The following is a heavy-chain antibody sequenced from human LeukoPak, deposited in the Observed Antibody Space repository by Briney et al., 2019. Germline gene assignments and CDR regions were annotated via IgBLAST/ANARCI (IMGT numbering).Heavy chain of an antibody. CDR2: IYYSGST. CDR1: RGSISSSGYS. CDR3: ARLVRGSQVFDN. Sequence: SETLSLTRTLSRGSISSSGYSWGWIREPPGKGLERIVTIYYSGSTYYNSSLECRVTMSVDTSKNQFSLKLSSVTAADTAVYYSARLVRGSQVFDNWGDGTLVTVSS. D-gene: IGHD2-2*01. J-gene: IGHJ4*01. V-gene: IGHV4-39*01.